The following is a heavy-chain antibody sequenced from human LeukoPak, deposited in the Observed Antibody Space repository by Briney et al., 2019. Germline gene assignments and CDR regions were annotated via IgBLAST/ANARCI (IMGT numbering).Heavy chain of an antibody. V-gene: IGHV6-1*01. Sequence: SQTLSLTCALSGHSFSRNSVPWNWITKSPSRGFEWLGRTFYRSKLYNDYAVSVKSRITINPDTSKNQFSLQLSSVTPEDTAAYYCARGKYSAFDIWGQGTMVTVSS. CDR3: ARGKYSAFDI. CDR1: GHSFSRNSVP. D-gene: IGHD2/OR15-2a*01. J-gene: IGHJ3*02. CDR2: TFYRSKLYN.